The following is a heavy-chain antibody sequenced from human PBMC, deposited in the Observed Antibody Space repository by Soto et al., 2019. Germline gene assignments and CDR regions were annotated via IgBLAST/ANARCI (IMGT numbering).Heavy chain of an antibody. CDR1: GFTFSSYS. J-gene: IGHJ4*02. CDR2: ISSSSSYI. CDR3: ARDPGPTGSGSYAMYYFDS. D-gene: IGHD3-22*01. Sequence: EVQLVESGGGLVKPGGSLRLSCAASGFTFSSYSMNWVRQAPGKGLEWVSSISSSSSYIYYAVSVKGRFTISRDNAKNSQYLQMKSVRAEDTAVYYCARDPGPTGSGSYAMYYFDSWGQGTLVTVSS. V-gene: IGHV3-21*01.